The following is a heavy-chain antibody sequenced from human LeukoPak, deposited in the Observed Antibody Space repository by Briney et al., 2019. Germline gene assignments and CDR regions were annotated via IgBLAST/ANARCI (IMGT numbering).Heavy chain of an antibody. D-gene: IGHD4-17*01. CDR1: GYTLTELS. Sequence: ASVKVSCKVSGYTLTELSMHWVRQAPGQGLEWMGWINPNSGGTNYAQKFQGRVTMTRDTSISTAYMELSRLRSDDTAVYYCATDTPDYGDYDDYWGQGTLVTVSS. V-gene: IGHV1-2*02. CDR2: INPNSGGT. CDR3: ATDTPDYGDYDDY. J-gene: IGHJ4*02.